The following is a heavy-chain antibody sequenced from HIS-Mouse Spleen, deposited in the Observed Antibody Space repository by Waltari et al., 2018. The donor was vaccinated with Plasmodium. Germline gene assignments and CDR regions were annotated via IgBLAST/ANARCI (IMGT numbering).Heavy chain of an antibody. CDR1: GSTFTRSY. CDR3: ARVLGYKAAAGTFVEYFQH. J-gene: IGHJ1*01. D-gene: IGHD6-13*01. V-gene: IGHV1-2*02. Sequence: QVQLVQSGAEVKKPGASVKVSCKASGSTFTRSYMPWVRPAPGQGLEWMGWINPNSGGTNDAQKFQGRVTMTRDTSISTAYMELSRLRSDDTAVYYCARVLGYKAAAGTFVEYFQHWGQGTLVTVSS. CDR2: INPNSGGT.